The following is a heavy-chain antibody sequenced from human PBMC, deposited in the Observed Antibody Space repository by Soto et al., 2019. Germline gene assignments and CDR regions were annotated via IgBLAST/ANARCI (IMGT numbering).Heavy chain of an antibody. J-gene: IGHJ4*02. CDR3: ARLPHSDFWSGYSYYFDY. CDR2: IDPSDSYT. V-gene: IGHV5-10-1*01. Sequence: PGESLKISCNGSGYSFTGYWISWVRQMPGKGLEWMGRIDPSDSYTNYSPSFQGHVTISADKSISTAYLQWSSLKASDTAMYYCARLPHSDFWSGYSYYFDYWGQGTLVTVSS. CDR1: GYSFTGYW. D-gene: IGHD3-3*01.